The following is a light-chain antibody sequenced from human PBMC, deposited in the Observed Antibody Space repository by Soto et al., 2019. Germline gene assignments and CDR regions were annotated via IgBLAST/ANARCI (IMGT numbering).Light chain of an antibody. Sequence: ENVLTQSPGTLSLSPGERVILSCRASQSVSRGNLAWYQQRPSQVPRLLIYGVSRRATDIPDRFSGSGSGTDFTLTINGLEPEDFAVYYCLPYGDPPYTFGQGTKLDIK. CDR2: GVS. CDR3: LPYGDPPYT. J-gene: IGKJ2*01. CDR1: QSVSRGN. V-gene: IGKV3-20*01.